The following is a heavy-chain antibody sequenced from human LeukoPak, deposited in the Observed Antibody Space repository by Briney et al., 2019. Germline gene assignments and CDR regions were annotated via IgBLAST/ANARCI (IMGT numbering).Heavy chain of an antibody. CDR2: IIPMFGTP. J-gene: IGHJ1*01. CDR1: GGTFSSYA. CDR3: ARGAFGFGELFGH. V-gene: IGHV1-69*01. Sequence: GASVKVSCKASGGTFSSYAISWVRQAPGQGLEWVGGIIPMFGTPNYAQKFQGRVTITADESTNTVYMELSSLRFEDTAVYYCARGAFGFGELFGHWGQGTLVTVSS. D-gene: IGHD3-10*01.